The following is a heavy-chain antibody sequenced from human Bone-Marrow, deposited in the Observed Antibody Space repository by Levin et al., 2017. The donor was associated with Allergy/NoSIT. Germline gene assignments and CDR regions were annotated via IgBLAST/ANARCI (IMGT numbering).Heavy chain of an antibody. V-gene: IGHV4-59*01. D-gene: IGHD1-14*01. CDR3: ARTPADNLYYFDY. CDR1: GDSITSYY. CDR2: INYSGIT. Sequence: SETLSLTCTLSGDSITSYYWSWIRQSPGKGLEWIGYINYSGITSYSPSLKSRVAISVDTSKNQFSLKLQSVTAADPAVYFCARTPADNLYYFDYWGQGALVTVSS. J-gene: IGHJ4*02.